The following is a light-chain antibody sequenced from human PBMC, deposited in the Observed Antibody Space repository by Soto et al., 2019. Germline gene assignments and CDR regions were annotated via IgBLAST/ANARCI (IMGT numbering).Light chain of an antibody. CDR2: GAS. J-gene: IGKJ1*01. V-gene: IGKV3-20*01. Sequence: IALAQSPRTLSLSPGQRDTFYYSASQSVSNNYLAWYQQKPGQAPRLLIYGASNRATGIPDRFSGSGSGTDFTLTISRLEPEDFAVYYCQQYGSSGTFGKGTKVDIK. CDR1: QSVSNNY. CDR3: QQYGSSGT.